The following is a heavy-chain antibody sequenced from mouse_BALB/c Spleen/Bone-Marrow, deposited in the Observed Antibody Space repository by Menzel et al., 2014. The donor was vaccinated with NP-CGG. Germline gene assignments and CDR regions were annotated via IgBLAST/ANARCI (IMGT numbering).Heavy chain of an antibody. D-gene: IGHD4-1*01. Sequence: EVKLVESGGGLVKPGGSLKLSCAASGFTFSDYHMYWVRQTPEKRLEWVATISDGGSYTYYPDSVKGRFTISRDNAKNNLYLQMSSLKSEDTAMYYCANWAYWGQGTLVTVSA. J-gene: IGHJ3*01. CDR2: ISDGGSYT. V-gene: IGHV5-4*02. CDR3: ANWAY. CDR1: GFTFSDYH.